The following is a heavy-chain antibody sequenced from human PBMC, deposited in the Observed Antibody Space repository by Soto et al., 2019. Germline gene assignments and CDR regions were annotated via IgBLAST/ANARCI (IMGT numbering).Heavy chain of an antibody. Sequence: SETLSLTCTVSGGSTTNYYWSWIRQPPGKGLKWIGYIYNSGSTNYNPSLQSRATISADTSKSQFSLILNSVTAADTAVYYCARAVVPGVYFYYGLDVWGQGTTVTVSS. V-gene: IGHV4-59*01. CDR2: IYNSGST. D-gene: IGHD2-8*01. CDR3: ARAVVPGVYFYYGLDV. CDR1: GGSTTNYY. J-gene: IGHJ6*02.